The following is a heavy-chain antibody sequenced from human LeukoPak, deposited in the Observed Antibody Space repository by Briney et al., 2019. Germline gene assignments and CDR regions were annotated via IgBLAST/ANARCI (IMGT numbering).Heavy chain of an antibody. J-gene: IGHJ5*02. V-gene: IGHV4-4*08. CDR3: AGTRRYCSGGSCYNWFDP. Sequence: PSETLSLTCTVSGGSISSYYWSWIRQPPGKGLEWIGRIYASGNSNYNASLKSRVTISIDTSKNQFSLRLSSVIAADTAVYYCAGTRRYCSGGSCYNWFDPWGQGTLVTVSS. CDR2: IYASGNS. CDR1: GGSISSYY. D-gene: IGHD2-15*01.